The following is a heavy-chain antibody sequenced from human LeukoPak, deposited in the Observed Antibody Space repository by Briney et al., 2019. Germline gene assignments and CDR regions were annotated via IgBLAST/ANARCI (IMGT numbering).Heavy chain of an antibody. CDR3: ARVSSSWYQDWYFDL. CDR1: GGSISSSNW. Sequence: SGTLSLTCAVSGGSISSSNWWSWVRQPPGEGLEWIGEIYHSGSTNYNPSLKSRVTMSVDTSKNQFSLKLSSVTAADTAVYYCARVSSSWYQDWYFDLWGRGTLVTVSS. CDR2: IYHSGST. V-gene: IGHV4-4*02. J-gene: IGHJ2*01. D-gene: IGHD6-13*01.